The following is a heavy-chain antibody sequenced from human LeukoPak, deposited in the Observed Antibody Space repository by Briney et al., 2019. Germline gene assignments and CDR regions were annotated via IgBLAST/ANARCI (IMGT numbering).Heavy chain of an antibody. J-gene: IGHJ4*02. Sequence: SETLSLTCTVSDGSISSSGYYWGWIRQPPGKGLEWIGSIHNSGSTYYNPSLKSRVTIFGDTSKNHFSLKLSSVTAADTAVYYCARGPRGWLQLQGFFDYWGQGTLVTVSS. CDR1: DGSISSSGYY. CDR3: ARGPRGWLQLQGFFDY. CDR2: IHNSGST. V-gene: IGHV4-39*02. D-gene: IGHD5-24*01.